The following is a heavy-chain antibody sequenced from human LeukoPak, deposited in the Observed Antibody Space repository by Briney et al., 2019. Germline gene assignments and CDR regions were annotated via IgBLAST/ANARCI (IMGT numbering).Heavy chain of an antibody. V-gene: IGHV1-69*04. Sequence: ASVKVSCKASGGTFSRNAISWVRQAPGQGLEWMGRFIPMVGVETYAQSFQGRVTITADRSTSTAYMELSSLRSEDTAVYYCARVQAVGVPVAIDAYYSYGMDVWGQGTTVTVSS. CDR1: GGTFSRNA. CDR3: ARVQAVGVPVAIDAYYSYGMDV. J-gene: IGHJ6*02. D-gene: IGHD2-15*01. CDR2: FIPMVGVE.